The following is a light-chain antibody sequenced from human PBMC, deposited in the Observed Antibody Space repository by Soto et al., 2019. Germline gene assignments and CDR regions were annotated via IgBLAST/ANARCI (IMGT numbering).Light chain of an antibody. CDR2: DVS. V-gene: IGLV2-11*01. CDR3: CSYAGRVV. Sequence: QSALTQPRSVSVSPGQSVTISCTGTSSDVGGYNYVSWYQQHPGKAPKLMIYDVSKRPSGVPDRFSGSKSGNTASLTISGLQAEDEADYYCCSYAGRVVFGGGTKLTVL. J-gene: IGLJ2*01. CDR1: SSDVGGYNY.